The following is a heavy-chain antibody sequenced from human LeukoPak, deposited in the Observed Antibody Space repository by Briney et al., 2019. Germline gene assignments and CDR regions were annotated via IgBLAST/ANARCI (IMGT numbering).Heavy chain of an antibody. CDR1: GGSISSGGYY. CDR2: IYHSEST. V-gene: IGHV4-30-2*01. D-gene: IGHD5-12*01. J-gene: IGHJ4*02. Sequence: SETLSLTCTVSGGSISSGGYYWSWIRQPPGKGLEWIGYIYHSESTYYNPSLKSRVTISVDRSKNQFSLKLSSVTAADTAVYYCARVGFGTYSGYDPYYFDYWGQGTLVTVSS. CDR3: ARVGFGTYSGYDPYYFDY.